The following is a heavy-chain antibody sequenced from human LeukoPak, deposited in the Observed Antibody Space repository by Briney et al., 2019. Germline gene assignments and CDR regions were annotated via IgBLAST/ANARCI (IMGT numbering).Heavy chain of an antibody. CDR1: GGTFSSYA. CDR3: ARVEMATTTGYFDY. CDR2: IIPILGIA. J-gene: IGHJ4*02. V-gene: IGHV1-69*04. Sequence: SVKVSCKASGGTFSSYAISWVRQAPGQGLEWMGRIIPILGIANYAQKFQGRVTITADKSTSTAYMELSSLRSEDTAVYYCARVEMATTTGYFDYWGQGTLVTVSS. D-gene: IGHD5-24*01.